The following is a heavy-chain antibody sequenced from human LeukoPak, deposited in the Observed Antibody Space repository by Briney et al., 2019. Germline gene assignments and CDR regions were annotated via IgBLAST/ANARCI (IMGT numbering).Heavy chain of an antibody. J-gene: IGHJ4*02. CDR1: GFTFSSYG. D-gene: IGHD3-22*01. Sequence: GRSLRLSCAASGFTFSSYGMHWVRQAPGKGLEWVAVISYDGSNKYYADSVKGRFTISRDNSKNTLYLQMNSLRAEGTAVYYCAKPGLLWGQGTLVTVSS. CDR2: ISYDGSNK. V-gene: IGHV3-30*18. CDR3: AKPGLL.